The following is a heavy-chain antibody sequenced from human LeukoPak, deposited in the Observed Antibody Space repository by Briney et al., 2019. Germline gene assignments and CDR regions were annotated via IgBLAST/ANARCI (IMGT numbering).Heavy chain of an antibody. CDR2: FSDSGGTT. J-gene: IGHJ6*02. V-gene: IGHV3-23*01. CDR1: GFTFGAYA. D-gene: IGHD5-18*01. Sequence: GGSLRLPCAASGFTFGAYAMSWVRQAPGKGLEWVSTFSDSGGTTYYADSVKGRFTISRDTSKSTLYLQVTSLRAEDTAVYYCVKGAPAHGYNYDLYYYYYGMDVWGQGTTVTVSS. CDR3: VKGAPAHGYNYDLYYYYYGMDV.